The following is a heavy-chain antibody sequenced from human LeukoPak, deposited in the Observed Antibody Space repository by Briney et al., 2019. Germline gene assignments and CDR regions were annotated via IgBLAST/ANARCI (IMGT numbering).Heavy chain of an antibody. D-gene: IGHD3-22*01. CDR3: ARETDYYDSSGYYIFDY. J-gene: IGHJ4*02. CDR2: IYYSGST. V-gene: IGHV4-59*11. Sequence: PSDTLSLTCTVSGGSISSHYWSWIRQPPGKGLEWIGYIYYSGSTNYNPSLKSRVTISLDTSKNQFSLKLSSVTAADTAVYYCARETDYYDSSGYYIFDYWGQGTLVTVSS. CDR1: GGSISSHY.